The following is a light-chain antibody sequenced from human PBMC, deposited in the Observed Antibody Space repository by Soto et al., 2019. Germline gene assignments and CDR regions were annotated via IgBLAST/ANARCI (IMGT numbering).Light chain of an antibody. CDR2: GNS. Sequence: QSVLTQPPSVSGAPGQRVTISCTGSSSNIGAGYDVHWYQQLPGTAPKLLIYGNSNRPSGVPDRFSGSKSGTSASLAITGRQAEDEADYYCQSYDSSLSYVSGTGTKLTVL. CDR1: SSNIGAGYD. CDR3: QSYDSSLSYV. V-gene: IGLV1-40*01. J-gene: IGLJ1*01.